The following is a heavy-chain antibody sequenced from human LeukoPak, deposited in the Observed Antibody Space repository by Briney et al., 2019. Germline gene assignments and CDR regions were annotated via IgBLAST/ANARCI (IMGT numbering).Heavy chain of an antibody. D-gene: IGHD6-19*01. V-gene: IGHV4-30-4*08. J-gene: IGHJ1*01. CDR2: IYYSGST. Sequence: SQTLSLTCTVSGGSISSGDYYWSWIRQPPGKGLEWIGYIYYSGSTYYNPSLKSRVTISVDTSKNQFSLKLISVTAADTAVYYCARDPSGEQWLVRGYFQHWGQGTLVTVSS. CDR3: ARDPSGEQWLVRGYFQH. CDR1: GGSISSGDYY.